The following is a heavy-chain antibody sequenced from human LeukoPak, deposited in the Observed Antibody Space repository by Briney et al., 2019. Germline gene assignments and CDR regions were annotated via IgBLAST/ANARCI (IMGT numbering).Heavy chain of an antibody. Sequence: GALVKVSCKASGYTFTGYYMHWVRQAPGQGLEWMGWISPHNGNRDYAQKFKDRVTMTTDTSTNTVYLELRSLRPDDTAMYYCARTGYGSGSDDFDFWGQGTLVTVSS. CDR1: GYTFTGYY. V-gene: IGHV1-18*04. J-gene: IGHJ4*02. CDR2: ISPHNGNR. CDR3: ARTGYGSGSDDFDF. D-gene: IGHD3-10*01.